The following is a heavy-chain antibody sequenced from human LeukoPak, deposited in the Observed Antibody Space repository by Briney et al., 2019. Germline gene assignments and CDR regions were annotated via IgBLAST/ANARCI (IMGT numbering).Heavy chain of an antibody. Sequence: GSLRLSCAASGFTVSSNYMSWVRQPPGKGLEWIGEINHSGSTNYDPSLKSRVTISVDTSKNQFSLKLSSVTAADTAVYYCASRRYSSGWYSHWGQGTLVTVSS. D-gene: IGHD6-19*01. J-gene: IGHJ4*02. CDR2: INHSGST. CDR3: ASRRYSSGWYSH. CDR1: GFTVSSNY. V-gene: IGHV4-34*01.